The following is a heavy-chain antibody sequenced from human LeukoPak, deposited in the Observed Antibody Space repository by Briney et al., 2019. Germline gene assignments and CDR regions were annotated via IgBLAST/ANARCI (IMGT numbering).Heavy chain of an antibody. CDR1: GYTFTIYY. D-gene: IGHD6-19*01. J-gene: IGHJ6*04. CDR2: INPSGGST. CDR3: ARVLVPHSGYYYYYGMDV. Sequence: ASVKVSCKASGYTFTIYYMHWVRQAPGQGLEGMGLINPSGGSTSYAQKFQGRVTTTRDTSTSTVYMELSSLRSEDTAVYYCARVLVPHSGYYYYYGMDVWGKGTTVTVSS. V-gene: IGHV1-46*01.